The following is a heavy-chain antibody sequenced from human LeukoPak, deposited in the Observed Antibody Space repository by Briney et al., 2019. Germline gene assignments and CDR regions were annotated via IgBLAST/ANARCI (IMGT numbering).Heavy chain of an antibody. V-gene: IGHV1-18*01. CDR2: ISAYNGNT. CDR1: GYTFTSYG. Sequence: ASVKVSCKASGYTFTSYGISWVRQAPGQGLEWMGWISAYNGNTNYAQKLQDRVTMTTDTSTSTAYMELRSLRSDDTAVYYCARESCSTSCYGMDVWGRGTTVTVSS. D-gene: IGHD2-2*01. J-gene: IGHJ6*02. CDR3: ARESCSTSCYGMDV.